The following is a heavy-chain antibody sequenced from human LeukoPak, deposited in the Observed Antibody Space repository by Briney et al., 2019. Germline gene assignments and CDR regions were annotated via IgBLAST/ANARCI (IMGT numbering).Heavy chain of an antibody. V-gene: IGHV4-38-2*02. CDR2: VYHSGST. D-gene: IGHD5-18*01. Sequence: SETLSLTCTVSGYSISSGYYWGWIRQPPGKGLEWIGSVYHSGSTYYNPSLESRVTISVDTSKNQFSLKLASVTAADTAVYYCAKGAGGFSYYNWFDPWGQGTLVTVSS. CDR1: GYSISSGYY. J-gene: IGHJ5*02. CDR3: AKGAGGFSYYNWFDP.